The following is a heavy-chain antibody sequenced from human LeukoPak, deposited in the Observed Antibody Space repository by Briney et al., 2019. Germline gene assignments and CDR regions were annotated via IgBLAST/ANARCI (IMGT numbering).Heavy chain of an antibody. V-gene: IGHV4-59*01. D-gene: IGHD6-13*01. CDR3: ARLHSSWYVNWFDP. CDR1: GGSISSYY. J-gene: IGHJ5*02. Sequence: SETLSLTCTVAGGSISSYYCSWIRQPPGKGLEWVGYIYYSGSTNYNPSLKSRVTISVDTSKNQFSLKLSSVTAADTAVYYCARLHSSWYVNWFDPWGQGTLVTVSS. CDR2: IYYSGST.